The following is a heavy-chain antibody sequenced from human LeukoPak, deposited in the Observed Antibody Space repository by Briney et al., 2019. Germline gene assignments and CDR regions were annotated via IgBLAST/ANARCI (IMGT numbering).Heavy chain of an antibody. CDR3: ARGYCSGGSCYSVENWFDP. CDR1: GGTFSSYA. J-gene: IGHJ5*02. Sequence: GASVKVSCKASGGTFSSYAISWVRQAPGQGLEWMGRIIPIFGTANYAQKFQGRVTITTDESTSTAYMELSSLRSEDTAMYYCARGYCSGGSCYSVENWFDPWGQGTLVTVSS. V-gene: IGHV1-69*05. CDR2: IIPIFGTA. D-gene: IGHD2-15*01.